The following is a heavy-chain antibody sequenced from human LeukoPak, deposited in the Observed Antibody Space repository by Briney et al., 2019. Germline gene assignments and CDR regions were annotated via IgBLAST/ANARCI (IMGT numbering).Heavy chain of an antibody. D-gene: IGHD7-27*01. J-gene: IGHJ4*02. CDR2: IKQDGSEI. V-gene: IGHV3-7*01. Sequence: GGSLRLSCAASGFTLSTASMNWVRQAPGKGLEWVANIKQDGSEIYYVDSVKGRFTISRDNAKSSLYLQMNSLRAEDTAVYYCARRLGTPYFFDSWGQGTLVTVSS. CDR1: GFTLSTAS. CDR3: ARRLGTPYFFDS.